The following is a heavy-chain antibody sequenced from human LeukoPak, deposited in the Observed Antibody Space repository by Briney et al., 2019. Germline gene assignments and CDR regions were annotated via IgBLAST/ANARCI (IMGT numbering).Heavy chain of an antibody. CDR1: GYTFTSYD. J-gene: IGHJ6*03. Sequence: ASVKVSCKASGYTFTSYDINWVRQATGQGLEWMGWMNPNSGNTGYAQKFQGRVTMTRNASISTAYMELSSLRSEDTAVYYCARAYYYENYYYYYMDVWGKGTTVTISS. D-gene: IGHD3-22*01. V-gene: IGHV1-8*01. CDR3: ARAYYYENYYYYYMDV. CDR2: MNPNSGNT.